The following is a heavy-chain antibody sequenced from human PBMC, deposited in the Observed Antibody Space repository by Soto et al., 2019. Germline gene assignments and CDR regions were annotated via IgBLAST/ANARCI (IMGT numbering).Heavy chain of an antibody. CDR2: MNPNSGNT. V-gene: IGHV1-8*01. CDR1: GYTFTSYD. J-gene: IGHJ3*02. Sequence: ASVKVSCKASGYTFTSYDINWVRQATGQGLEWMGWMNPNSGNTGYAQKFQGRVTMTRNTSISTAHMELSSLRSEDTAVYYCARGRADVYAFDIWGQGTMVTVSS. CDR3: ARGRADVYAFDI.